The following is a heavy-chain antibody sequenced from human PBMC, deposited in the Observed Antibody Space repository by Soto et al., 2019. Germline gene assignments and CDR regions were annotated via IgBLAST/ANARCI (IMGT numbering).Heavy chain of an antibody. D-gene: IGHD5-18*01. Sequence: EGLAVTCPDSGASIRSSSYYGCWIRQPPGNGVEWIGSIYYSGSTYYNPSLKSRVTISVDTSKNQFSLKLSSVTAADTAVYYCATVLLRGYSYGTGRGNWFDPWGQGTLVTVCS. J-gene: IGHJ5*02. CDR1: GASIRSSSYY. CDR3: ATVLLRGYSYGTGRGNWFDP. V-gene: IGHV4-39*01. CDR2: IYYSGST.